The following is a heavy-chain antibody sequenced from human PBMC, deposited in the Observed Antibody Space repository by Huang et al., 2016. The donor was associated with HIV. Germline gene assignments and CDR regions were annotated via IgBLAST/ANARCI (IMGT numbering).Heavy chain of an antibody. D-gene: IGHD3-22*01. Sequence: QVQLVQSGAEVTKPGASVKVSCKTSGYTFTSYGISWVRQAPGQGLEWRGWSSGNNGNTKYAQEFQDRVTMRTDASTKTAYMELRNLKSDDAAVYYCARDLQFHYYDSSGWDLWGQGTLVTVSS. CDR2: SSGNNGNT. V-gene: IGHV1-18*04. CDR3: ARDLQFHYYDSSGWDL. CDR1: GYTFTSYG. J-gene: IGHJ5*02.